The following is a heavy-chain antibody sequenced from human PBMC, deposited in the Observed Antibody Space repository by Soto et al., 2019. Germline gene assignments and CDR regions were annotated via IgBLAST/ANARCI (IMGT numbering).Heavy chain of an antibody. CDR3: ARVPPIAVADH. Sequence: SETLSLTCAVYGGSFSGYYWSWIRQPPGKGLEWIGEINHSGSTNYNPSLKSRVTISVDTSKNQFSLKLSSVTAADTAVYYCARVPPIAVADHWGQGTLVTVSS. CDR2: INHSGST. D-gene: IGHD6-19*01. V-gene: IGHV4-34*01. J-gene: IGHJ4*02. CDR1: GGSFSGYY.